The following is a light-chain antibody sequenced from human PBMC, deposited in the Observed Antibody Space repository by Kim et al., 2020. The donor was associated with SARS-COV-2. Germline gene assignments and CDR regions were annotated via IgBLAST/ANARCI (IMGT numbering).Light chain of an antibody. J-gene: IGKJ4*01. V-gene: IGKV3-20*01. CDR2: GAS. Sequence: SPGERATLSCRASQSVSRDCLAWYQQKPGQTPRLFIYGASNRATGISDRFTCSGSGTDFTLTINRLEPGDSAVYYCQQYGSSPLTFGGGTKVDIK. CDR3: QQYGSSPLT. CDR1: QSVSRDC.